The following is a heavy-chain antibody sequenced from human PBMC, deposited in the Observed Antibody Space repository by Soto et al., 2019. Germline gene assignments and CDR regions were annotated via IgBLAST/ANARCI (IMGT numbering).Heavy chain of an antibody. D-gene: IGHD3-10*01. CDR2: IKRDGGEE. V-gene: IGHV3-7*01. Sequence: EVQLVESGGGLVQPGGSLRLSCAASGFTFSSSWMSWVRQAPGKGLEWVANIKRDGGEEYYVDSVKGRFSISRDNAKNSLYEQIDSLRAEDEAVYYCARVLRWCGKNWYFDLWGRGTLVTVSS. CDR1: GFTFSSSW. J-gene: IGHJ2*01. CDR3: ARVLRWCGKNWYFDL.